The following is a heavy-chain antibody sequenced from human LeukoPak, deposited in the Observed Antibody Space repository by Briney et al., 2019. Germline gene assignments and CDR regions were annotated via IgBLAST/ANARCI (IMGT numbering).Heavy chain of an antibody. CDR1: GYTFTSYA. CDR3: ARDPGGPVDY. Sequence: ASVKVSCKASGYTFTSYAMHSVSQAPGQRLEWMGWINSGNGNTKYSQKFQGRVAITRDTSASTAYMELSSLRSEDTAVYYCARDPGGPVDYWGQGTLVTVSS. D-gene: IGHD3-10*01. CDR2: INSGNGNT. J-gene: IGHJ4*02. V-gene: IGHV1-3*01.